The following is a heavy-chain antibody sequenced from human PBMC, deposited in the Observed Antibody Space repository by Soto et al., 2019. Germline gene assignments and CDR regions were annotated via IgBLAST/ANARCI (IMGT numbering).Heavy chain of an antibody. CDR2: ISYDGSNK. J-gene: IGHJ6*02. V-gene: IGHV3-30-3*01. CDR3: ARVPRVGNYYYDYGMDV. CDR1: GFTFSRYA. D-gene: IGHD1-26*01. Sequence: QVQLVESGGGVVQPGRSLRLSCAASGFTFSRYAMHWVRQAPGKGLEWVAVISYDGSNKYYADSVKGRFTISRDNSKNTLYLQMNSLRAEDTAVYYCARVPRVGNYYYDYGMDVWGQGTTVTVSS.